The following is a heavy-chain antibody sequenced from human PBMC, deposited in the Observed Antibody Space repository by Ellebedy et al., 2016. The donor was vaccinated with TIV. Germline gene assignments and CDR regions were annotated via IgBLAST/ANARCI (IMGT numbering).Heavy chain of an antibody. V-gene: IGHV5-51*01. CDR2: IYPADSNT. D-gene: IGHD2-2*01. CDR1: GYSFTSYW. CDR3: ARQPAATYNDY. J-gene: IGHJ4*02. Sequence: GESLKISXKGSGYSFTSYWIGWVRQMPGKGLEWMGIIYPADSNTRYSPSFQGQVTISADKSISTAYLQWSSLKASDTAMYYCARQPAATYNDYWGQGTLVTVSS.